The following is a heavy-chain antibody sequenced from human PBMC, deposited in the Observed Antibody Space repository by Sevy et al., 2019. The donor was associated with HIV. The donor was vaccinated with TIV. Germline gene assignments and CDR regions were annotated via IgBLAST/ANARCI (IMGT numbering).Heavy chain of an antibody. CDR1: GFTFSSYA. CDR3: ARARGLRYYYMDA. D-gene: IGHD5-12*01. Sequence: GGSLRLSCAASGFTFSSYAMHWVRQAPGKGLEWVAVISYDGSNKYYADSVKGRFTISRDNSKNTLYLQMNSLRAEDTAVYYCARARGLRYYYMDAWGKGTTVTVSS. J-gene: IGHJ6*03. V-gene: IGHV3-30-3*01. CDR2: ISYDGSNK.